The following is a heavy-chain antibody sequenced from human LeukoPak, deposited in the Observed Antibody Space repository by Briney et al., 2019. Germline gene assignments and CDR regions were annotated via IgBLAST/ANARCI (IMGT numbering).Heavy chain of an antibody. Sequence: GGSLRLSCAASGFTFDDYGMSWVRQAPGKGLEWVSGIKWKGGSTGYADSVKGRFTISRDNAKNSLYLQMNSLRAEDTALYYCARDGYSSSWYEENWFDPWGQGTLVTVSS. J-gene: IGHJ5*02. V-gene: IGHV3-20*04. D-gene: IGHD6-13*01. CDR1: GFTFDDYG. CDR2: IKWKGGST. CDR3: ARDGYSSSWYEENWFDP.